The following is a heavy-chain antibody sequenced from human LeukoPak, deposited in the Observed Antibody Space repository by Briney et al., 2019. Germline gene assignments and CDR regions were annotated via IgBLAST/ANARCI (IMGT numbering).Heavy chain of an antibody. J-gene: IGHJ5*02. CDR1: GYTFTGYY. D-gene: IGHD5-18*01. V-gene: IGHV1-2*02. Sequence: ASVKVSCKASGYTFTGYYMRWVRQAPGQGLEWMGWINPNSGGTNYAQKFQGRVTMTRDTSISTAYMELSRLRSDDTAVYYCARVEGTAMLEFDPWGQGTLVTVSS. CDR3: ARVEGTAMLEFDP. CDR2: INPNSGGT.